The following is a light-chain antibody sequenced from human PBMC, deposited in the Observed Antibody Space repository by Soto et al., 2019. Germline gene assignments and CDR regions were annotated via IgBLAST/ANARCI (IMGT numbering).Light chain of an antibody. CDR2: EVS. CDR3: SSYSSISTPWI. J-gene: IGLJ2*01. Sequence: QSVLTQPASVSGSPGQSITISCTGISSDVGDCKFGSWSQQHPGKAPKLLIYEVSNRPSGVSNRFSGSKSGNTASLTISGLQAEDEADYFCSSYSSISTPWIFGGGTQLTVL. V-gene: IGLV2-14*01. CDR1: SSDVGDCKF.